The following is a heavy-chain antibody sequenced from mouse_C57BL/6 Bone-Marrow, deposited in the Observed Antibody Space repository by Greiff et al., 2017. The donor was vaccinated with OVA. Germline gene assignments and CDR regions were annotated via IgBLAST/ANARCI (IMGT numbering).Heavy chain of an antibody. CDR1: GYTFTSYW. V-gene: IGHV1-64*01. CDR2: IHPNSGST. CDR3: ASPYYYGSLWYFDV. Sequence: QVQLQQPGAELVKPGASVKLSCKASGYTFTSYWMHWVKQRPGQGPEWIGMIHPNSGSTNYNEKFKSKATLTVDKSSSTAYIQLSSLTSEDSAVYYCASPYYYGSLWYFDVWGTGTTVTVSS. J-gene: IGHJ1*03. D-gene: IGHD1-1*01.